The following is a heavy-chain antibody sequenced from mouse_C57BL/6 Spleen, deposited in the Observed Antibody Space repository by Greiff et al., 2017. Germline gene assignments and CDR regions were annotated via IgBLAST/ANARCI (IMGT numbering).Heavy chain of an antibody. D-gene: IGHD2-1*01. CDR1: GFTFSSYA. CDR2: ISSGGDYI. J-gene: IGHJ4*01. CDR3: TRGGPYGNYRYAMDY. Sequence: EVQGVESGEGLVKPGGSLKLSCAASGFTFSSYAMSWVRQTPEKRLEWVAYISSGGDYIYYADTVKGRFTISRDNARNTLYLQMSSLKSEDTAMYYCTRGGPYGNYRYAMDYWGQGTSVTVSS. V-gene: IGHV5-9-1*02.